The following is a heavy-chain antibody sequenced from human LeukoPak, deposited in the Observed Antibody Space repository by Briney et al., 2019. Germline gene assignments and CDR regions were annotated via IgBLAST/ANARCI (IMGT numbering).Heavy chain of an antibody. CDR2: INHRGST. J-gene: IGHJ4*02. V-gene: IGHV4-34*01. Sequence: SETLSLTCAVYGGSFSAYYWSWIRQPPGEGLEWIGEINHRGSTYYNPSLKSRVTISVDTSKNQSSLKLSSVTAADTAVYYCARPLLNGWGSGSYYAFGYWGQGTLVTVSS. CDR1: GGSFSAYY. CDR3: ARPLLNGWGSGSYYAFGY. D-gene: IGHD3-10*01.